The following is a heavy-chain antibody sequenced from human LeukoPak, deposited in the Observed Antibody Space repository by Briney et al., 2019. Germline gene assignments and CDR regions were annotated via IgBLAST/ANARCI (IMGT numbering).Heavy chain of an antibody. CDR3: ARDQAVTGTTTFDYYYYGMDV. V-gene: IGHV3-33*01. CDR2: IWYDGSNK. J-gene: IGHJ6*02. Sequence: PGGSLRLSCAASGFTFSSYGMHWVRQAPGKGLEWVAVIWYDGSNKYYADSVKGRFTISRDNSKNTLYLQMNSLRAEDTAVYYCARDQAVTGTTTFDYYYYGMDVWGQGTTVTVSS. CDR1: GFTFSSYG. D-gene: IGHD1-7*01.